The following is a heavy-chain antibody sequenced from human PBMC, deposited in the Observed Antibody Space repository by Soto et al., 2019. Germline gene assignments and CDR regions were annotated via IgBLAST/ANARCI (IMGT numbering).Heavy chain of an antibody. D-gene: IGHD5-12*01. Sequence: QVQLVQSGAEVKESGASVKVACKASGYTFSGYYIHWVRQAPGQAPEWGGAIGPKSGDTRYAQKFQGRVTMTKDTAITTVYMELRNLSPDDTAVYFCGRGRSGEIVIFYWGQGTLVTV. V-gene: IGHV1-2*02. CDR3: GRGRSGEIVIFY. CDR2: IGPKSGDT. CDR1: GYTFSGYY. J-gene: IGHJ4*02.